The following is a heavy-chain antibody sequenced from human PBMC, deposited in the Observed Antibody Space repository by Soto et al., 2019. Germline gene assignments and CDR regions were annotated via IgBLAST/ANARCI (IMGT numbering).Heavy chain of an antibody. V-gene: IGHV3-48*01. J-gene: IGHJ6*03. D-gene: IGHD5-12*01. CDR3: ARDQEDSGYDYKYYYYYYMDV. CDR2: ISSSSSTI. CDR1: GFTFSSYS. Sequence: GGSLRLSCAASGFTFSSYSMNWVRQAPGKGLEWVSYISSSSSTIYYADSVKGRFTISRDNAKNSLYLQMNSLRAEDTAVYYCARDQEDSGYDYKYYYYYYMDVWGKGTTVTVSS.